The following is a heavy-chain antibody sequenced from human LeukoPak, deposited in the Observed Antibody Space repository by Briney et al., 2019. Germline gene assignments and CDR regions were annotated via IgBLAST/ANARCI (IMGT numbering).Heavy chain of an antibody. J-gene: IGHJ4*02. V-gene: IGHV3-43*02. CDR1: GFSFNDYA. Sequence: GGSLRLSCAASGFSFNDYAMHWVRQGPGKGLEWVSLISGDGGRTFYADSVKGRFTTSRDNRKNSLYLQMNSLRTEDTAFYYCVKDILERGYPDYWGQGTLVTVSS. CDR3: VKDILERGYPDY. D-gene: IGHD3-22*01. CDR2: ISGDGGRT.